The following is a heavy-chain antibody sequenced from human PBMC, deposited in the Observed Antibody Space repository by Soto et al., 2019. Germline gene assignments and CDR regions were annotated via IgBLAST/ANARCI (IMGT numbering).Heavy chain of an antibody. Sequence: EVQLLESGGGLVQPGGSLRLSCAASGFTFSSYAMSWVRQAPGKGLEWVSAISGSGGSTYYADSVKGRFTISRDNSKKTLYLQMNSLRAEDTAVYYCAKEGQWLVLRLAEYFQHWGQGTLVTVSS. CDR1: GFTFSSYA. J-gene: IGHJ1*01. V-gene: IGHV3-23*01. D-gene: IGHD6-19*01. CDR2: ISGSGGST. CDR3: AKEGQWLVLRLAEYFQH.